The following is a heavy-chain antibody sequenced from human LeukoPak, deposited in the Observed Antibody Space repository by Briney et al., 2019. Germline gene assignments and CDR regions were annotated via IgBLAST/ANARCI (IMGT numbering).Heavy chain of an antibody. Sequence: GGSLRLSCAASEFTFTMFGMNWVRQAPGKGLEWVSYIDGHSGIIYYADSVQGRFTISRDNAEDSVFLQMNGLRVDDTAVYYCARTYDFGRGPPGDAFDNWGQGTLVTVPS. CDR1: EFTFTMFG. CDR3: ARTYDFGRGPPGDAFDN. CDR2: IDGHSGII. D-gene: IGHD3-3*01. J-gene: IGHJ3*02. V-gene: IGHV3-48*01.